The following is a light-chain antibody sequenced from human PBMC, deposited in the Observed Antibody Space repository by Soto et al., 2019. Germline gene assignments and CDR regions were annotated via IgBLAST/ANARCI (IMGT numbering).Light chain of an antibody. CDR3: TPYAGGNNV. CDR1: SSDVGGYNF. CDR2: EVN. V-gene: IGLV2-8*01. Sequence: QSVLTQPPSASGSPGQSVTISCTGTSSDVGGYNFVSWYQQYPGKVPKLMVYEVNKRPSGVPDRFSGSKSGNTASLTVSGLQAEDEAYYYCTPYAGGNNVLGTGTKLTVL. J-gene: IGLJ1*01.